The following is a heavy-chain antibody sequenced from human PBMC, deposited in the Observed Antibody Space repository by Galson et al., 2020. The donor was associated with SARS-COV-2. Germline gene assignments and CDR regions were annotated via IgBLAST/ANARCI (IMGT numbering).Heavy chain of an antibody. CDR2: NSAYNGNT. Sequence: GESLKISCKASGYSFSNFGISWVRQAPGQGLEWMGWNSAYNGNTNYPQKLQGRLTMTTDTATSTAYMELRSLRSDDTAVYYCARDVPVSAAPLGDYWGQGTLVTVSS. J-gene: IGHJ4*02. D-gene: IGHD2-2*01. V-gene: IGHV1-18*01. CDR1: GYSFSNFG. CDR3: ARDVPVSAAPLGDY.